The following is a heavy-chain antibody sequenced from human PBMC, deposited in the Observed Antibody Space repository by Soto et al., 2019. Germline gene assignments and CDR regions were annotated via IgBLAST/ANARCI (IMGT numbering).Heavy chain of an antibody. J-gene: IGHJ5*02. CDR1: GCSTSSSSYY. D-gene: IGHD3-3*01. CDR3: ASTTRVYYDFWSGSTEGGYWFVP. V-gene: IGHV4-39*01. Sequence: SATLSLTCTAFGCSTSSSSYYWGWIRQPPGKGLEWIGSIYYSGSTYYNPSLKSRVTISVDTSKNQFSLKLSSVTAADTAVYYCASTTRVYYDFWSGSTEGGYWFVPWGQGTLVTVSS. CDR2: IYYSGST.